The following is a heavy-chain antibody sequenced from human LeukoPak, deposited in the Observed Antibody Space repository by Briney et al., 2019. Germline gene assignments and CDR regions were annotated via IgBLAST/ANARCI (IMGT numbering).Heavy chain of an antibody. J-gene: IGHJ4*02. CDR3: ARGLSGYYYFFTEFFDY. CDR1: GGSISTSSYY. CDR2: IFYSGST. V-gene: IGHV4-39*07. Sequence: SETLSLTCTVSGGSISTSSYYWGWVRQPPGKGLEWIGNIFYSGSTYYSPSLKSRVTISLDTSRNQFSLKLNSVTAADTAVYYCARGLSGYYYFFTEFFDYWGQGTLVTVSS. D-gene: IGHD3-22*01.